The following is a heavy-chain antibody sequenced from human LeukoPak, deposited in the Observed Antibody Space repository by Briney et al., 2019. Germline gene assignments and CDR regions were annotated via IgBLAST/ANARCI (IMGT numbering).Heavy chain of an antibody. J-gene: IGHJ3*02. CDR1: GGSISSSSYY. Sequence: PSETLSLTCTVYGGSISSSSYYWGWIRQPPGKGLEWIGSIYYSGSTYYNPSLKSRVTISVDTSKNQFSLKLSSVTAADTAVYYFARRPVIYCSSTSCYAGAFDIWGQGTMVTVSS. CDR3: ARRPVIYCSSTSCYAGAFDI. CDR2: IYYSGST. D-gene: IGHD2-2*01. V-gene: IGHV4-39*01.